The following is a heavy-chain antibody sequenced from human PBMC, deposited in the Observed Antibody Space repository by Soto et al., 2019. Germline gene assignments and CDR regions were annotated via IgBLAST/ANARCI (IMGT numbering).Heavy chain of an antibody. J-gene: IGHJ4*02. Sequence: QVQLLQSGADVKKPGASVKVSCKASGYTFTNYGISWVRQAPGQGLEWMGWINAHQGNTNYAQKVQGRVTMTTDTSSSTAYMELRSLRSDDTAVYYCARVKAYYDVLTGIQFDSWGQGTLVTVSS. CDR3: ARVKAYYDVLTGIQFDS. D-gene: IGHD3-9*01. CDR1: GYTFTNYG. CDR2: INAHQGNT. V-gene: IGHV1-18*01.